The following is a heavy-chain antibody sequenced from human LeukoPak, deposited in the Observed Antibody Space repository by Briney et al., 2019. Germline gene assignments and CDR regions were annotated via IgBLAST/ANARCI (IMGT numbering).Heavy chain of an antibody. V-gene: IGHV4-34*08. Sequence: GSLRLSCAASGFTVSSNYMSWIRQPPGKGLEWIGEINHSGSTNYNPSLKSRVTISVDTSKNQFSLKLSSVTAADTAVYYCAIKSSSWYGYYFDYWGQGTLVTVSS. CDR1: GFTVSSNY. CDR3: AIKSSSWYGYYFDY. D-gene: IGHD6-13*01. J-gene: IGHJ4*02. CDR2: INHSGST.